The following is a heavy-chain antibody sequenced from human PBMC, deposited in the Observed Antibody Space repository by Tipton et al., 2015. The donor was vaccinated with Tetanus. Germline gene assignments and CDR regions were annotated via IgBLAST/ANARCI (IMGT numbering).Heavy chain of an antibody. CDR1: GYTFTSYG. J-gene: IGHJ6*02. Sequence: QVQLVQSGAEVKKPGASVKVSCKASGYTFTSYGLNWVREAAGRGFEWMGWLNPKSGSAAYAPRFQGRVTMTTNTSITTAFMEVASLTYEDTAVYYCASGSSIRHGLDVWGHGTSVTVSS. CDR3: ASGSSIRHGLDV. V-gene: IGHV1-8*01. CDR2: LNPKSGSA. D-gene: IGHD2-2*01.